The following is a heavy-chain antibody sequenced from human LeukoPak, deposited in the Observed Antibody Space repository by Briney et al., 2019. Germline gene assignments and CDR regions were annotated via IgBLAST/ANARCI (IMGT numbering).Heavy chain of an antibody. CDR1: GFTFSSQA. J-gene: IGHJ4*02. D-gene: IGHD2-2*01. Sequence: GGSLRLSCAASGFTFSSQAMSWVRQAPGKGLEWVSAISGSGGYTYYIDSVKGRFTISRDNSKNTLSLQMNSLRAEDTAPYYCAKGSEYCSRTTCYPIDYWGQGILVTVSS. V-gene: IGHV3-23*01. CDR3: AKGSEYCSRTTCYPIDY. CDR2: ISGSGGYT.